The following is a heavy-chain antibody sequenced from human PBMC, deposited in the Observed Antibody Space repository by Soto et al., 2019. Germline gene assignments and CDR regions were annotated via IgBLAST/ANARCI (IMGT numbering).Heavy chain of an antibody. CDR3: AKDIGYYYDSTGPDY. J-gene: IGHJ4*02. CDR1: GFTFSSYG. Sequence: QVQLVESGGGVVQPGRSLRLSCAASGFTFSSYGMHWVRQAPGKGLEWVAVISYDGSNKYYADSVKGRFTISRDNSKNTLYLQMNSLRAEDTDVYYCAKDIGYYYDSTGPDYWGQGTLVTVSS. D-gene: IGHD3-22*01. CDR2: ISYDGSNK. V-gene: IGHV3-30*18.